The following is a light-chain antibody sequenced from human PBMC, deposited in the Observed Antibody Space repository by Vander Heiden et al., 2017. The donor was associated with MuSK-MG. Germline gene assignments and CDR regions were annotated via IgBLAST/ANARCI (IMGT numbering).Light chain of an antibody. Sequence: EIVLTQSPATLSLSPGERATLSCRASQNVVSSNYLAWYQQRPGQAPRLLSYGASTRATGSPDRFSGSGSGTDFTLTISRLEPEDFAVYYCQQYGSSPLYTFGQGTKVEIK. V-gene: IGKV3-20*01. J-gene: IGKJ2*01. CDR3: QQYGSSPLYT. CDR1: QNVVSSNY. CDR2: GAS.